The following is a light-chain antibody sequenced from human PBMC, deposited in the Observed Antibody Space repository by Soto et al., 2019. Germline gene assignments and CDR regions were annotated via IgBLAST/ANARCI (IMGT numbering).Light chain of an antibody. Sequence: DIQMTQSQSSLSASVGDRVTITCRASQSISSYLNWYQQKPGKAPKLLIYAASSLQSGVPSRFSGSRSGPDFTLTISSLQPEDFATYYCQQSYSSPPTFGQGTKVDI. CDR1: QSISSY. V-gene: IGKV1-39*01. CDR2: AAS. J-gene: IGKJ1*01. CDR3: QQSYSSPPT.